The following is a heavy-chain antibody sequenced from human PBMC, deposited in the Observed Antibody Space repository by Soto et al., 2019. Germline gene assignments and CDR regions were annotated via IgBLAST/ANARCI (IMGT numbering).Heavy chain of an antibody. Sequence: GGSLRLSCVASGFTFSSFATTWVRQAPGKGLEWVSTLSGSGGDTYYADSVNGRFTISRDKSKNTLYLQMDRLRVEDTAVYYCAKRGGYDYVWKSYRPDYWGQGTLVTVSS. J-gene: IGHJ4*02. D-gene: IGHD3-16*02. V-gene: IGHV3-23*01. CDR2: LSGSGGDT. CDR3: AKRGGYDYVWKSYRPDY. CDR1: GFTFSSFA.